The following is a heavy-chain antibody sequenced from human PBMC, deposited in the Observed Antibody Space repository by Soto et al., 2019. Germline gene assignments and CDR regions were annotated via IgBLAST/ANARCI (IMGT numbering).Heavy chain of an antibody. CDR2: IFYRVRT. Sequence: PSETRSRTWTVSGGSISGHYCSWVRQPPGEGMEWIGYIFYRVRTTENNSPSLKTRVSMSIATAKNQFCRSLSSLTAADTAVYYCARVGSRGWSPDYWGQGTLVTVSS. V-gene: IGHV4-59*11. CDR3: ARVGSRGWSPDY. CDR1: GGSISGHY. D-gene: IGHD6-19*01. J-gene: IGHJ4*02.